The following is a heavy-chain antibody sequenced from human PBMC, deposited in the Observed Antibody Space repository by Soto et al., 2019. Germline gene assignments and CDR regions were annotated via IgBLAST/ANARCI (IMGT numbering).Heavy chain of an antibody. CDR2: IIPILGIA. J-gene: IGHJ4*02. V-gene: IGHV1-69*04. CDR3: AREEYYYGSGAFFDY. D-gene: IGHD3-10*01. CDR1: GGTFSSYT. Sequence: SVKVSCKASGGTFSSYTISCVRQAPGQGLEWMGRIIPILGIANYAQKFQGRVTITADKSTSTAYMELSSLRSEDTAVYYCAREEYYYGSGAFFDYWGQGTLVTVSS.